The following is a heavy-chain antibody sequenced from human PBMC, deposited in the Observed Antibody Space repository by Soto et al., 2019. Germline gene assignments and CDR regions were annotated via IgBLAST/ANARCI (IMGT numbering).Heavy chain of an antibody. J-gene: IGHJ3*02. V-gene: IGHV4-34*01. CDR2: MSHSGGT. CDR3: ARVERGTATTVVDAFDI. Sequence: QVQLQQWGAGLLKPSETLSLTCAVYGGYVSSSNNYYWSWIRQPPGKGLEWIGEMSHSGGTHFNPSLKSRVTISVDTSKNQFSLKMSSVTAADTALYYCARVERGTATTVVDAFDIWGPGTMVTVSS. D-gene: IGHD1-1*01. CDR1: GGYVSSSNNYY.